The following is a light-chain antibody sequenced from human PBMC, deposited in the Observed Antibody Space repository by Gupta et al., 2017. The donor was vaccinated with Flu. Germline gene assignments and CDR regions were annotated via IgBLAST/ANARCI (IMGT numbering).Light chain of an antibody. CDR2: TND. Sequence: QSVLTQPPSASRTPGQRITISCSGSSSNIGSNYLYWYQHVPGTAPILLIYTNDQRPSGFPDRFSGSKSGTSGSLAISGLRSEDEATYFCAARDDSLEGWVFGGGTKLTVL. V-gene: IGLV1-47*01. CDR1: SSNIGSNY. CDR3: AARDDSLEGWV. J-gene: IGLJ3*02.